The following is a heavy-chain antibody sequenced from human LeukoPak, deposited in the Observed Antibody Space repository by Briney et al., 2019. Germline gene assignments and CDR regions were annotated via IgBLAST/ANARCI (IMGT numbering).Heavy chain of an antibody. V-gene: IGHV1-69*13. CDR1: GGTFSSYA. J-gene: IGHJ4*02. CDR3: ARGLPIGYCSSTSCYTMGY. D-gene: IGHD2-2*02. Sequence: SVKVSCKASGGTFSSYAISWVRQAPGQGLEWMGGIIPIFGTANYAQKVQGRVTITADESTSTAYMELSSLRSEDTAVYYCARGLPIGYCSSTSCYTMGYWGQGTLVTVSS. CDR2: IIPIFGTA.